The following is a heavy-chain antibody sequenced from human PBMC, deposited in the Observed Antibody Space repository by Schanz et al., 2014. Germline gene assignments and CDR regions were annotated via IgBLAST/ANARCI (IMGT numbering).Heavy chain of an antibody. CDR2: INTNTRNP. V-gene: IGHV7-4-1*02. J-gene: IGHJ4*02. D-gene: IGHD3-10*01. CDR1: GYTFTNYA. Sequence: QVQLVQSGSELKKPGASVKVSCKASGYTFTNYAINWVRQAPGQGLEWMGWINTNTRNPTYAQAFTGRFLFSLDTXVPTAYLQISSLEAXDTXGYIVCRRGIRGVFSSFAYWGLGTLVTVSS. CDR3: CRRGIRGVFSSFAY.